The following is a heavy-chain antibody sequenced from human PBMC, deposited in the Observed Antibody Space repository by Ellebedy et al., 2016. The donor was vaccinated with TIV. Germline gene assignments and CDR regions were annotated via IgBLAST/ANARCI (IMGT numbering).Heavy chain of an antibody. CDR1: GFTFSSYA. CDR3: ARDREEVLLWFGDYYYYGMDV. J-gene: IGHJ6*02. D-gene: IGHD3-10*01. Sequence: GESLKISCAASGFTFSSYAMSWVRQAPGKGLEWVSSISGSGGSTYYADSVKGRFTISRDNSKNSLYLQMNSLRAEDTAVYYCARDREEVLLWFGDYYYYGMDVWGQGTTVTVSS. CDR2: ISGSGGST. V-gene: IGHV3-23*01.